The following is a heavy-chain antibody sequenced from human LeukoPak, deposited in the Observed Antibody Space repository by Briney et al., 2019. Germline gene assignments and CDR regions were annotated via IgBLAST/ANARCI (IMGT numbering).Heavy chain of an antibody. CDR1: GFTFSSYA. V-gene: IGHV3-30-3*01. CDR3: ARELLAAAGSGGLDY. D-gene: IGHD6-13*01. Sequence: GGSLRLSCAASGFTFSSYAMHWVRQAPGKGLEWVAVISYDGSNKYYADSVKGRFTISRDNSKNTLYLQMNSLRAEDTAVYYCARELLAAAGSGGLDYWGQGTLVTVSS. J-gene: IGHJ4*02. CDR2: ISYDGSNK.